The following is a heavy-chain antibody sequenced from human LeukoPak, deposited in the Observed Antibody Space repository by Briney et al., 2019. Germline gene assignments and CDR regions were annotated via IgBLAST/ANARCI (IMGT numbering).Heavy chain of an antibody. CDR1: GFTFSSYA. V-gene: IGHV3-23*01. CDR2: ISGSGGST. Sequence: GGSLRLSCAASGFTFSSYAMSWVRQAPGKGLEWVSAISGSGGSTYYADSVKGRFTISRDNSKNTLYLQMNSLRAEDTAVYYCAKVRGVVPAAIRGGHFDYWGQGTLVTVSS. D-gene: IGHD2-2*02. J-gene: IGHJ4*02. CDR3: AKVRGVVPAAIRGGHFDY.